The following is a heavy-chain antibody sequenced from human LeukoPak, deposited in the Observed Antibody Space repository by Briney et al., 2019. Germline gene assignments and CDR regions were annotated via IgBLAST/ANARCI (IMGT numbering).Heavy chain of an antibody. Sequence: PGGSLRLSCLASGFSLKTNAVSWVRQTPGKGLEWVSGISGSGADTHFADSVKGRFDISRDISSNTVSLQLNNVRPEDTAVYYCARMPDTAVAGTWGYYLDHWGQGTRVTVSA. CDR3: ARMPDTAVAGTWGYYLDH. D-gene: IGHD6-19*01. V-gene: IGHV3-23*01. CDR1: GFSLKTNA. CDR2: ISGSGADT. J-gene: IGHJ4*02.